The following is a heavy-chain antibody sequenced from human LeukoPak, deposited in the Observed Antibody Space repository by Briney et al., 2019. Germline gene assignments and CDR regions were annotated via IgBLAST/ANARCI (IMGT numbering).Heavy chain of an antibody. D-gene: IGHD5-12*01. Sequence: PGGSPRLSCAASGFTFSDYYMSWIRQAPGKGLEWVSYISSSGSTIYYADSVKGRFTISRDNAKNSLFLQMNSLRAEDTALYYCAKGDRSALRSGLPECWGQGTLVTVSS. V-gene: IGHV3-11*01. CDR2: ISSSGSTI. CDR3: AKGDRSALRSGLPEC. J-gene: IGHJ4*02. CDR1: GFTFSDYY.